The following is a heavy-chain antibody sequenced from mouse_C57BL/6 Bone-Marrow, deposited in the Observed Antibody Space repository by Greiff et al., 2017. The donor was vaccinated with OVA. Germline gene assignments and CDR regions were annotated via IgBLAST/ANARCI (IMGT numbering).Heavy chain of an antibody. V-gene: IGHV1-50*01. CDR1: GYTFTSYW. Sequence: QVQLQQPGAELVKPGASVKLSCKASGYTFTSYWMQWVKQRPGQGLEWIGEIDPSDSYTNYNQKFKGKATLTVDTSSSTAYMQLSSLTSEYSAVYYCARGAMDYWGQGTSVTVSA. J-gene: IGHJ4*01. CDR3: ARGAMDY. CDR2: IDPSDSYT.